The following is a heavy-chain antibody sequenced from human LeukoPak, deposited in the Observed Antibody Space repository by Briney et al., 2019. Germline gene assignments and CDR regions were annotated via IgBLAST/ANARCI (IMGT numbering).Heavy chain of an antibody. CDR3: ARGGDYGARYNWFDP. D-gene: IGHD4-17*01. CDR1: GGSFSGYY. V-gene: IGHV4-34*01. CDR2: INHSGST. Sequence: SETLSLTCAVYGGSFSGYYWNWIRQPPGKGLEWIAEINHSGSTNYNPSLKSRVIISVDTSKNQFSLKMRSVTAADTAVYYCARGGDYGARYNWFDPWGQGTLVTVS. J-gene: IGHJ5*02.